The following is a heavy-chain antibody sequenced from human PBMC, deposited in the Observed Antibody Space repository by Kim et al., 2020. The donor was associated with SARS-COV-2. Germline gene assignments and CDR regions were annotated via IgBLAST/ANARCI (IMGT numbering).Heavy chain of an antibody. CDR1: GFTFDDYA. J-gene: IGHJ4*02. Sequence: GGSLRLSCAASGFTFDDYAMHWVRQAPGKGLEWVSLISGDGGSTYYADSVKGRFTISRDNSKNSLYLQMNSLRTEDTALYYCAKDIFPWTAVGDYLDYWGQGTLVTVSS. CDR2: ISGDGGST. V-gene: IGHV3-43*02. CDR3: AKDIFPWTAVGDYLDY. D-gene: IGHD4-17*01.